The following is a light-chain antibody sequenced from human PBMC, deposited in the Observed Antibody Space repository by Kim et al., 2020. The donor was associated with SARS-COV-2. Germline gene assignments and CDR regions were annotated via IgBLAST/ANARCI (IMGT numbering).Light chain of an antibody. Sequence: DIVMTQSPDSLAVSLGERATINCKSSQSILYNSNNKNFLAWYQQKPGQPPKLLIYWASTRESGVPDRFSGSGSGTDFTLTISRLQAEDVAVYYCQQYYSSPLTFGGGTKLEIK. CDR3: QQYYSSPLT. CDR1: QSILYNSNNKNF. V-gene: IGKV4-1*01. CDR2: WAS. J-gene: IGKJ4*01.